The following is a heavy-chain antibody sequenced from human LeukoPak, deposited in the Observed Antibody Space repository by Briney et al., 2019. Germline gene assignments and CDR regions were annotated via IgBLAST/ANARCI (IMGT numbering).Heavy chain of an antibody. CDR1: GFTFSSYS. D-gene: IGHD3-3*01. Sequence: GGSLRLSCVASGFTFSSYSMNWVRQAPGKGLEWVSSISSSSSYIYYADSVKGRFTISRDNAKNSLYLQMNSLRAEDTAVYYCARDVPEYDFWSGYSVGYWFDPWGQGTLVTVSS. CDR3: ARDVPEYDFWSGYSVGYWFDP. J-gene: IGHJ5*02. CDR2: ISSSSSYI. V-gene: IGHV3-21*01.